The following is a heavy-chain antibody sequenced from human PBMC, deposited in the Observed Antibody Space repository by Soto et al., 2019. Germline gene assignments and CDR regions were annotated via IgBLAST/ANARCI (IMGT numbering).Heavy chain of an antibody. Sequence: GGSLRLSCAASGFTFSTYWMSWVRQVPGKGLEWLANIKEDGSEKYYVDSVKGRFTISRDNAKYSLYLQMNGLRADDTAIYYCASHPPRGDYNKYATTYWGQGTPVTVSS. J-gene: IGHJ4*02. D-gene: IGHD4-4*01. CDR3: ASHPPRGDYNKYATTY. V-gene: IGHV3-7*03. CDR1: GFTFSTYW. CDR2: IKEDGSEK.